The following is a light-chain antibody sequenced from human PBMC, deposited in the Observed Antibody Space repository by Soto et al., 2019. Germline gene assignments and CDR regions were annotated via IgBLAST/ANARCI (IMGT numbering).Light chain of an antibody. J-gene: IGKJ5*01. CDR1: QRLSASD. CDR3: QQYGSSPLIT. Sequence: DIVLTQPQGTLSLSPGQRATLSCLASQRLSASDIAWYQQKPGQAPKFLIYGVSSRATGIPDRFSGSGSGTDFTLTISRLEPEDFAVYHCQQYGSSPLITFGQGTRLEIK. CDR2: GVS. V-gene: IGKV3-20*01.